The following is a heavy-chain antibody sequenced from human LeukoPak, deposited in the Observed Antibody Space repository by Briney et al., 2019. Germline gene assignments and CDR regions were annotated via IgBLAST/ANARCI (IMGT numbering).Heavy chain of an antibody. CDR3: AKDLYRSSWYYFDY. D-gene: IGHD6-13*01. V-gene: IGHV3-9*01. Sequence: GGSLRLSCAPSGFTFDDYAMHWVRQAPGNGLEWVSGISWNSGSIGYADSVKGRFTISRDNAKNSLYLQMNSLSAEDTALYYCAKDLYRSSWYYFDYWGQGTLVTVSS. CDR1: GFTFDDYA. J-gene: IGHJ4*02. CDR2: ISWNSGSI.